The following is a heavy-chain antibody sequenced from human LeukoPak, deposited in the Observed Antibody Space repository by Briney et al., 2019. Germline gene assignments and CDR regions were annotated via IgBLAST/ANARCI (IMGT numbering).Heavy chain of an antibody. CDR2: ISYDGSNK. CDR3: ARGRFDP. V-gene: IGHV3-30*03. CDR1: GFTFSSYG. J-gene: IGHJ5*02. Sequence: GRSLRLSCAASGFTFSSYGMHWVRQAPGKGLEWVAVISYDGSNKYYADSVKGRFTISRDNSKNTLYLQMNSLRAEDTAVYYCARGRFDPWGQGTLVTVSS.